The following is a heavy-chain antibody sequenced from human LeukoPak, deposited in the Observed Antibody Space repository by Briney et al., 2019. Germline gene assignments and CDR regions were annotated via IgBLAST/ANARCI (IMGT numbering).Heavy chain of an antibody. V-gene: IGHV3-11*01. D-gene: IGHD1-1*01. CDR2: ISSSGSTI. J-gene: IGHJ5*02. CDR1: GFTFSDYY. Sequence: GGSLRLSCAASGFTFSDYYMSWIRQAPGKGLEWVSYISSSGSTIYYADSVKGRFTISRDNAKNSLYLQMNSLRAEDTAVYYCARCMGYWNLNWFDPWGQGTLVTVSS. CDR3: ARCMGYWNLNWFDP.